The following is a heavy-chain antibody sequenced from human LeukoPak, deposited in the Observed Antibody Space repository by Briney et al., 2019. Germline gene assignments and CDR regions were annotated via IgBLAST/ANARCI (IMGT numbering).Heavy chain of an antibody. Sequence: GGSLRLSCAASGFTFSSYGIHWVRQAPGKGLEWVAIISYDGSDKYYADSVKGRFTISRDNSKNTLYLQMNSLRGEDTAVYYCAKEDRCYDFDYWGQGTLVTVSS. CDR1: GFTFSSYG. CDR3: AKEDRCYDFDY. D-gene: IGHD5-12*01. CDR2: ISYDGSDK. V-gene: IGHV3-30*18. J-gene: IGHJ4*02.